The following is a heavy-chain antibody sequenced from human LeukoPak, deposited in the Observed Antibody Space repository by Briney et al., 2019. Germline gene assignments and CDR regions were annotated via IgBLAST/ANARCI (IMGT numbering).Heavy chain of an antibody. J-gene: IGHJ3*01. CDR1: GFTVRSSY. V-gene: IGHV3-53*01. D-gene: IGHD3-22*01. CDR3: ARDGADNSGYYFGSL. CDR2: IYSGGSP. Sequence: GGSLRLSCTVSGFTVRSSYMSWVRQAPGKGLEWGSVIYSGGSPDYADSAKGRFTISTDNSKNTLYLQMNSLRVEDTAVYYCARDGADNSGYYFGSLWGQGTVVTVSS.